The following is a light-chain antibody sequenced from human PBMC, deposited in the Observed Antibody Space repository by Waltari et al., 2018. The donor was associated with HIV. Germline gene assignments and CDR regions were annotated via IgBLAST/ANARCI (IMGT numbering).Light chain of an antibody. V-gene: IGLV3-1*01. CDR1: ELGSRY. CDR3: QAWGTSNVV. J-gene: IGLJ2*01. CDR2: QDT. Sequence: SYELTQPPSVSVSPGEPASITCSGDELGSRYVSWYQQKPGQSPLLVIYQDTKRPSGIPERFSGANSGNTGTLTISGTQTMDEADYYCQAWGTSNVVFGGGTKLTVL.